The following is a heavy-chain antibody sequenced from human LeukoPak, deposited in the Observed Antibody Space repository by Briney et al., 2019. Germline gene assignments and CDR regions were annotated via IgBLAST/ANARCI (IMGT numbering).Heavy chain of an antibody. CDR2: IYSGGTT. Sequence: PGGSLPLPYPHCLVTAHVDCLCLVGQAPGKGLEWVSIIYSGGTTYYADSVKGRFTISRDNSKNMLYLQMNSLRAEDTAIYYCVRYVCGCSVKYVCSSWGQGTLVTVSS. CDR3: VRYVCGCSVKYVCSS. J-gene: IGHJ3*01. CDR1: LVTAHVDC. D-gene: IGHD2-2*01. V-gene: IGHV3-53*01.